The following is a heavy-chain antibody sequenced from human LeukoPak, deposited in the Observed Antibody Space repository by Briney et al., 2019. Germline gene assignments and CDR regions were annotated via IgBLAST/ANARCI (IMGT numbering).Heavy chain of an antibody. CDR1: VYTFSDYY. V-gene: IGHV3-11*01. CDR2: ISSSDNKI. Sequence: GGSLRLSCAASVYTFSDYYMSWLRQATGKGVEWGTYISSSDNKIYYTDSVKSRFTMSRDNANNSLYLQMNRRRGEDTAVYYCARDRYSGSYVGDVDYWGQGTLVSVSS. CDR3: ARDRYSGSYVGDVDY. J-gene: IGHJ4*02. D-gene: IGHD1-26*01.